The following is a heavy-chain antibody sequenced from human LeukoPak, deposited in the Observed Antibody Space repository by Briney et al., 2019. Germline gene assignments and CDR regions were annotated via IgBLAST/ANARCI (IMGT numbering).Heavy chain of an antibody. V-gene: IGHV1-46*01. J-gene: IGHJ4*02. D-gene: IGHD3-10*01. CDR1: GYTFTNYY. Sequence: ASVKVSCKASGYTFTNYYMHWVRQAPGQGLEWMGMISPSGASTSYAQKFQGRVTMTRDTSINTGYMEMRGLTSDDTAIYYCAKSQYSFGAGSTRPLFDYWGQGTLVTVSS. CDR3: AKSQYSFGAGSTRPLFDY. CDR2: ISPSGAST.